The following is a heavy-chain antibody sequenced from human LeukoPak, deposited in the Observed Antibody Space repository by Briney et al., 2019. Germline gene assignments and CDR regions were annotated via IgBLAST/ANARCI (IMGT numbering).Heavy chain of an antibody. CDR2: ISSSSSYI. J-gene: IGHJ3*02. V-gene: IGHV3-21*01. CDR3: TRDLIAAAGTRGDAFDI. CDR1: GLTFSSYS. Sequence: PGGSLRLSCAASGLTFSSYSMNWVRQAPGKGLEWVSSISSSSSYIYYTDSVKGRFTISRDNAKHSLYLQMNSLRAEDTAVCYCTRDLIAAAGTRGDAFDIWGQGTMVTVSS. D-gene: IGHD6-13*01.